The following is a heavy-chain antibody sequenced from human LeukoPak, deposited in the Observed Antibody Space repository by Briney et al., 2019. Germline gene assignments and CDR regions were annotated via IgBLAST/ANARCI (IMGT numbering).Heavy chain of an antibody. CDR1: GFTFSRHW. CDR2: INKDGSAR. D-gene: IGHD6-19*01. Sequence: GWSLRLSCAASGFTFSRHWMHWVREARGRGLVWVSRINKDGSARNYADSVKGRFTISRDNAKNTLFLQMDSLRAEDTAVYYCATSGWYGNDDHWGQGTLVTVSS. J-gene: IGHJ4*02. CDR3: ATSGWYGNDDH. V-gene: IGHV3-74*01.